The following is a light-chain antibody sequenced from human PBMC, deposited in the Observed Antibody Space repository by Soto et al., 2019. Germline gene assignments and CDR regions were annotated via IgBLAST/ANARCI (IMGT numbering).Light chain of an antibody. CDR1: QDISSW. CDR2: TAS. V-gene: IGKV1D-12*01. J-gene: IGKJ4*01. Sequence: DIQMTQSPSSVFASVGDRGIISCRASQDISSWLAWYQQKPGAAPKLLIYTASRLQSGVPSRYSGSAYGTDFTLTLSNLQPEYFATYYSQQADSFPLTVGEGTKVEIK. CDR3: QQADSFPLT.